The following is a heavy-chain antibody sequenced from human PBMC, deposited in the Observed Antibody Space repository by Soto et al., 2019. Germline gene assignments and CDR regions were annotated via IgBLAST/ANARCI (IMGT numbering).Heavy chain of an antibody. V-gene: IGHV3-23*01. Sequence: PAGSLRPSCVASGFNFKKFAISWVRHAPGEGLEWVSGISCCGGSTSYADSVKGRFSIARDDSTNTLSLQMNNLRVEDTAQYYCAKADGEQWLLPHLDKWGQGTLVTVSS. D-gene: IGHD6-19*01. CDR1: GFNFKKFA. CDR3: AKADGEQWLLPHLDK. CDR2: ISCCGGST. J-gene: IGHJ4*02.